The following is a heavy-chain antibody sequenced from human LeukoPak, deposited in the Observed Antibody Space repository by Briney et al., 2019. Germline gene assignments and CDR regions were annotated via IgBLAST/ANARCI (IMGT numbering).Heavy chain of an antibody. D-gene: IGHD6-13*01. V-gene: IGHV4-4*07. J-gene: IGHJ4*02. CDR3: AREDAAVGTAAPHDY. Sequence: SETLSLTCTVSGGSISSHYWSWIRQPAGKGLEWIGRMYSSGSINYNPSLKSRVTMSVDTSENQFSLKLSSVTAADTAVYYCAREDAAVGTAAPHDYWGQGTLVTVSS. CDR1: GGSISSHY. CDR2: MYSSGSI.